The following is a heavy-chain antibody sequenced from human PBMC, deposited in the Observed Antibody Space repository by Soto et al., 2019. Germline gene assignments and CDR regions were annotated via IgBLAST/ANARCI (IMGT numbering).Heavy chain of an antibody. V-gene: IGHV4-61*03. CDR2: NYYSRNT. J-gene: IGHJ5*01. CDR3: ARIPVDASMIYWFDP. D-gene: IGHD5-18*01. Sequence: PSETLSLTCTVSGDSVTSGNYYWCWIRQPPEKVLEIINYNYYSRNTNNSPPHKSLVTISVNRSNNHFSQNLTAVTAADTAFYYGARIPVDASMIYWFDPWGQGILVTVSS. CDR1: GDSVTSGNYY.